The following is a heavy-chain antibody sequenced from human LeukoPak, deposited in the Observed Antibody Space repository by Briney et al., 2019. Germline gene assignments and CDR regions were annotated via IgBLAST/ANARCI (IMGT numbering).Heavy chain of an antibody. CDR3: ARDPLITATTTWFDP. CDR2: INPSGGST. Sequence: ALVKVSCKASGYTFTSYYIHWVRQAPGQGLEWMGIINPSGGSTRYAQKFQGRVTMTRDTSTKTVYMEMSSLRSEDTAVYYCARDPLITATTTWFDPWGQGTLVTVSS. V-gene: IGHV1-46*01. J-gene: IGHJ5*02. D-gene: IGHD1-7*01. CDR1: GYTFTSYY.